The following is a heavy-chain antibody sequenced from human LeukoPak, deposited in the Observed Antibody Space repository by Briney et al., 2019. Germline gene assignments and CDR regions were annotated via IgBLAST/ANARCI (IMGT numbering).Heavy chain of an antibody. J-gene: IGHJ4*01. D-gene: IGHD6-6*01. CDR1: GFTFNRFY. CDR3: VKDRSIAAPNNDFFDS. V-gene: IGHV3-64D*06. CDR2: ISSNGATT. Sequence: PGGSLRLSCSASGFTFNRFYLHWVRQAPGKGLEFVSHISSNGATTYYADSVKGRFTISRDNSKNTLYLQMSSLRANDTAVYYCVKDRSIAAPNNDFFDSWGHGALVTVSS.